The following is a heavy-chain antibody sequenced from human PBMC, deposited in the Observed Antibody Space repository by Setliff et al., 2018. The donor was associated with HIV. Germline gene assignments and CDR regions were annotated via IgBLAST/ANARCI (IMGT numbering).Heavy chain of an antibody. D-gene: IGHD3-10*01. CDR2: IYTRGST. V-gene: IGHV4-61*02. CDR1: GGSISSGSYY. J-gene: IGHJ3*02. CDR3: ARWAILGGGWSGGPNDAFDI. Sequence: PSETLSLTCTVSGGSISSGSYYWSWIRQPAGKGLEWIGRIYTRGSTNYNPSLKSRVTISVDTSKNRFSLKLSSVTAADTAVYYCARWAILGGGWSGGPNDAFDIWGQGTMVTVSS.